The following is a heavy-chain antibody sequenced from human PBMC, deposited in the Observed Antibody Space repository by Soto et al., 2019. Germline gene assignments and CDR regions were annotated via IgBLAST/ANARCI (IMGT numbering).Heavy chain of an antibody. Sequence: ASVKVSCTASGYTFTSYGISWVRQAPGQGLEWMGWISAYNGNTNYAQKLQGRVTMTTDTSTSTAYMELSSLRSDDTAVYYCAREEAPLVVVPSFDDWGQGTLVT. CDR3: AREEAPLVVVPSFDD. CDR2: ISAYNGNT. CDR1: GYTFTSYG. J-gene: IGHJ4*02. V-gene: IGHV1-18*04. D-gene: IGHD3-22*01.